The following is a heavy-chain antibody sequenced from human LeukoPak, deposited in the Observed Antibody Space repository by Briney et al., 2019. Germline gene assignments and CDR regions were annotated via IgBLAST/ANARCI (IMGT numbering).Heavy chain of an antibody. CDR2: IDPSDSYT. CDR1: GYSFTSYW. D-gene: IGHD6-6*01. V-gene: IGHV5-10-1*01. CDR3: ARHRPGGAGDY. J-gene: IGHJ4*02. Sequence: GDSLKISCQGSGYSFTSYWINWVRQMPGKGLEWMGRIDPSDSYTNHSPSFQGHVTISADKSLSTAYLQWSSLKASDTAMYYCARHRPGGAGDYWGQGTLVTVSS.